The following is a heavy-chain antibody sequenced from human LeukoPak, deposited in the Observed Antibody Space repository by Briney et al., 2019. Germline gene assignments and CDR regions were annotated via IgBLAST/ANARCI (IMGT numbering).Heavy chain of an antibody. CDR3: ARLKRSSWGLTYGMDV. CDR1: GGSISSSSYY. V-gene: IGHV4-61*05. J-gene: IGHJ6*02. Sequence: SETLSLTCTVSGGSISSSSYYWSWIRQPPGKGLEWIGYIYYSGSTNYNPSLKSRVTISVDTSKNQFSLKLSSVTAADTAVYYCARLKRSSWGLTYGMDVWGQGTTVTVSS. CDR2: IYYSGST. D-gene: IGHD6-13*01.